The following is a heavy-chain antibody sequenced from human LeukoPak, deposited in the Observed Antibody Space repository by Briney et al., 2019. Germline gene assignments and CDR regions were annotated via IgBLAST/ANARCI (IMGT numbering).Heavy chain of an antibody. CDR2: INPNSGGT. D-gene: IGHD2-2*01. CDR3: AREGGIVAVQAANWFDP. J-gene: IGHJ5*02. CDR1: GYSFIGYY. Sequence: ASVKVSCKASGYSFIGYYMHWVRQAPGQGLEWMGCINPNSGGTNYAQKFQGRVTMTRDTSIGTAYMELSRLTSDDAAVYYCAREGGIVAVQAANWFDPWGQGTLVTVSS. V-gene: IGHV1-2*02.